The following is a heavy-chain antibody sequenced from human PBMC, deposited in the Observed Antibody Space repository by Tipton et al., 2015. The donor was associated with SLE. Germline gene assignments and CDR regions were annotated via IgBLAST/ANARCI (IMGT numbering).Heavy chain of an antibody. V-gene: IGHV4-34*01. J-gene: IGHJ4*02. CDR3: ARRRGGDGYLDY. CDR2: IDHRGST. D-gene: IGHD2-21*01. CDR1: GGSFSNYY. Sequence: TLSLTCTVYGGSFSNYYWSWIRQPPGKGLEWIGEIDHRGSTNYNPSLKSRVTISVDTSKNQFSLKLSSVTAADTAVYYCARRRGGDGYLDYWGQGTLVTVSS.